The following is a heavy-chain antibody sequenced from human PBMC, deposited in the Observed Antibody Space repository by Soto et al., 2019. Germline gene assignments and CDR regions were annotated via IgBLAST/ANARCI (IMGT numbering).Heavy chain of an antibody. J-gene: IGHJ2*01. CDR1: GYTLTELS. D-gene: IGHD6-13*01. CDR3: ATESFSSSLGYWYFDL. CDR2: FDPEDGET. V-gene: IGHV1-24*01. Sequence: GASVKVSCKVSGYTLTELSMHWVRQAPGKGLEWMGGFDPEDGETIYAQKFQGRVTMTEDTSTDTAYMELSSLRSENTAVYYCATESFSSSLGYWYFDLWGRGTLVTVSS.